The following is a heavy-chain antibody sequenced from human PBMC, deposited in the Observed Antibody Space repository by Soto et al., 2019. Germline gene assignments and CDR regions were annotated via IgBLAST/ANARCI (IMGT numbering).Heavy chain of an antibody. CDR1: GYSFTSYW. J-gene: IGHJ4*02. V-gene: IGHV5-10-1*01. CDR2: IDPSDSYT. Sequence: PGESLKISCKGSGYSFTSYWISWVLQMPGKGLEWMGRIDPSDSYTNYSPSFQGHVTISADKSISTAYLQWSSLKASDTAMYYCARSDGKQWLVTDYWGQGTLVTVSS. D-gene: IGHD6-19*01. CDR3: ARSDGKQWLVTDY.